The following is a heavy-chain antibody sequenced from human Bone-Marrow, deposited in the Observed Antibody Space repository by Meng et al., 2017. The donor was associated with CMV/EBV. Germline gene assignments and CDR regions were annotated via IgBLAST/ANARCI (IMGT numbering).Heavy chain of an antibody. Sequence: SGPTLVYTTATLTLSCTVSGFSLSNARMGVSWIRQPPGKALEWLAHIFSNDEKSYSTSLKSRLTISKDTSKSQVVLSMTNVDPVDTATYYCARLFLGSWTQYYFDYWGQGTLVTVSS. CDR2: IFSNDEK. CDR3: ARLFLGSWTQYYFDY. V-gene: IGHV2-26*01. D-gene: IGHD3/OR15-3a*01. J-gene: IGHJ4*02. CDR1: GFSLSNARMG.